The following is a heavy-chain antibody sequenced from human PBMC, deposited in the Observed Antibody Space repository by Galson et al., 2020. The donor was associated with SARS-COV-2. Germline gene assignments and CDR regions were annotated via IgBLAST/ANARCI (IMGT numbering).Heavy chain of an antibody. D-gene: IGHD3-10*01. CDR3: VRDRGGFGETPTYFFDY. CDR1: GYTFTSYY. Sequence: ASVKVSCKASGYTFTSYYMHWVRQAPGQGLEWMGIINPSGGSTTYAQKFQGRVTMTRDTSTSTVYMELSSLRSEGTAVYYCVRDRGGFGETPTYFFDYWGQGTLVTVSS. CDR2: INPSGGST. V-gene: IGHV1-46*03. J-gene: IGHJ4*02.